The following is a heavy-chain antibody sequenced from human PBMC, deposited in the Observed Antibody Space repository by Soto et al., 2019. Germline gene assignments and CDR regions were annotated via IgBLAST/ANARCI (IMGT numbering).Heavy chain of an antibody. CDR1: GFTFSSYE. J-gene: IGHJ6*02. CDR2: ISSSGSTI. CDR3: ARELPSVGYCTNGVCPYGMDV. Sequence: GGSLRLSCAGSGFTFSSYEMNWVRQAPGKGLEWVSYISSSGSTIYYADSVKGRFTISRDNAKNSLYLQMNSLRAEDTAVYYCARELPSVGYCTNGVCPYGMDVWGQGTTVTVS. D-gene: IGHD2-8*01. V-gene: IGHV3-48*03.